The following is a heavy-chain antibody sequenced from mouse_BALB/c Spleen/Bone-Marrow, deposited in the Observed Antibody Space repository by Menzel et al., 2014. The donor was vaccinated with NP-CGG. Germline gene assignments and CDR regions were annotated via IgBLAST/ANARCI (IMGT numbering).Heavy chain of an antibody. CDR3: ARDGLDY. CDR2: ISSGGSYT. D-gene: IGHD3-1*01. V-gene: IGHV5-6*01. J-gene: IGHJ2*01. Sequence: EVHLVESGGDLVKPGGSLKLSCAASGFTFSSYGMSWVRQTPDKRLEWVATISSGGSYTYYPDSVKGRFTISRDNAKNTLYLQMSSLKSEDTAMYYCARDGLDYWGQGTALTVSS. CDR1: GFTFSSYG.